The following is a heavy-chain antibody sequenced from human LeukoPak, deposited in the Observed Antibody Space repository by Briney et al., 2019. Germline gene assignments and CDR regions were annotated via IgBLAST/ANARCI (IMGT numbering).Heavy chain of an antibody. Sequence: GGSLRLSCAASGFTFSSYSMNWVRQAPGKGLEWVSFISSNSSYIYYADSVKGRFTISRDNAKNSLYLQMNSLRAEDTAVYYCAREGLRWGEWSDFDYWGQGTLVTVSS. D-gene: IGHD3-16*01. CDR3: AREGLRWGEWSDFDY. J-gene: IGHJ4*02. CDR2: ISSNSSYI. V-gene: IGHV3-21*01. CDR1: GFTFSSYS.